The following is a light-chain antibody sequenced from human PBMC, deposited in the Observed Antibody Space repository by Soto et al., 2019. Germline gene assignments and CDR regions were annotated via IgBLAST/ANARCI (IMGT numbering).Light chain of an antibody. CDR1: SSDVGGYQY. Sequence: QSVLTQPASVSGSPGQSITISCTGTSSDVGGYQYVSWYQQHPGKAPKLMIYEVSNRPSGVSNRFSGSKSANTASLTISGLQAEDEAEYYCSSYTGDNTVLFGGGTKVTVL. V-gene: IGLV2-14*01. CDR3: SSYTGDNTVL. CDR2: EVS. J-gene: IGLJ2*01.